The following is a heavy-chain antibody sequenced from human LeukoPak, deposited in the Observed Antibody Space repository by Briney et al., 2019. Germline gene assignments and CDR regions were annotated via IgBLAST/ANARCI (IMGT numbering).Heavy chain of an antibody. CDR1: GFTFSSSA. CDR2: ISNNGGYT. V-gene: IGHV3-23*01. Sequence: GGSLRLSCAASGFTFSSSAMSWVRQAPGKGLEWVSAISNNGGYTYYADSVQGRFTISRDNSKSTLCLQMNSLRAEDTAVYYCAKQLGYCSDGSCYFPYWGQGTLVIVSS. D-gene: IGHD2-15*01. CDR3: AKQLGYCSDGSCYFPY. J-gene: IGHJ4*02.